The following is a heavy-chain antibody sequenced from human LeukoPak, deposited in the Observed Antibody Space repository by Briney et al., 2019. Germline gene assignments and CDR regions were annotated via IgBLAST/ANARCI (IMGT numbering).Heavy chain of an antibody. J-gene: IGHJ4*02. CDR3: VRDLGPRGIISPQGY. V-gene: IGHV1-18*01. Sequence: ASVKVSCKASGYTFTSYAMHWVRQAPGQRLEWMGWISTYDGDTNYAQKVQGRVTMTTDTSTSTAYMELRSLRSDDTAVYYCVRDLGPRGIISPQGYWGQGTLVTVSS. CDR2: ISTYDGDT. D-gene: IGHD5-24*01. CDR1: GYTFTSYA.